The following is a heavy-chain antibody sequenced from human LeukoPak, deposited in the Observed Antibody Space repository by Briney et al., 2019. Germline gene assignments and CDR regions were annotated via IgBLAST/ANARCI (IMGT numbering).Heavy chain of an antibody. V-gene: IGHV4-59*01. CDR3: ARDYGGEFDY. CDR2: IYYRGST. Sequence: SETLSLTCTVSGGSIGSYYWSWIRQPPGKGLEWIGYIYYRGSTNYNPSLKSRVTISVDTSKNQFSLKLTSVTAADTAVYYCARDYGGEFDYWGRGTLVTVSS. CDR1: GGSIGSYY. J-gene: IGHJ4*02. D-gene: IGHD4-23*01.